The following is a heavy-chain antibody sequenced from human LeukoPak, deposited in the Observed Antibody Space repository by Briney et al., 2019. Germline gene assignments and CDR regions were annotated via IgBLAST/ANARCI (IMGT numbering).Heavy chain of an antibody. CDR1: GVLFSDYY. D-gene: IGHD1-26*01. CDR2: INHSGST. V-gene: IGHV4-34*01. Sequence: PSETLSLTCEVYGVLFSDYYWSWIRQSPGRGLEWIGEINHSGSTNYNPSLKSRVTISVDISKNQFSLKVISVAAADTAVYYCARGRLREPRALYYYMDVWGEGTTVIVS. J-gene: IGHJ6*03. CDR3: ARGRLREPRALYYYMDV.